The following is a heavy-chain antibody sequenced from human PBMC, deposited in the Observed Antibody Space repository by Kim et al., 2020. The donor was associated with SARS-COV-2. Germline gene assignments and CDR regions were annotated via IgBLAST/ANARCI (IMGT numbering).Heavy chain of an antibody. D-gene: IGHD4-17*01. V-gene: IGHV5-51*04. CDR3: ARVNGDYYFDY. J-gene: IGHJ4*02. Sequence: RYRPSFQGQVTISADKPISTAYLQWSSLKASDTAMYYCARVNGDYYFDYWGQGTLVTVSS.